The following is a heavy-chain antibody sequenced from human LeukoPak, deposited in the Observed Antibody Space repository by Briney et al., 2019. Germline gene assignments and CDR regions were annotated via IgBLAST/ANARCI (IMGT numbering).Heavy chain of an antibody. CDR2: VSPPGGGT. Sequence: GGTLRLSCVASGFSFSYHGMNWVRLAPGKGLEWVSGVSPPGGGTYYADSVKGRFTISRDDSRNTLSLQMNSLRVEDTAVYYCARDLAWGAFDYWGQGILVAVSS. V-gene: IGHV3-23*01. J-gene: IGHJ4*02. D-gene: IGHD7-27*01. CDR3: ARDLAWGAFDY. CDR1: GFSFSYHG.